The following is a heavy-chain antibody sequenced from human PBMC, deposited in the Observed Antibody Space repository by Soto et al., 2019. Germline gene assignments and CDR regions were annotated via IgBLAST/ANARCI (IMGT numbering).Heavy chain of an antibody. D-gene: IGHD3-3*01. V-gene: IGHV3-15*01. Sequence: PGGSLRLSCAASGFIFTKAWMTWVRQAPGKGLEWVGRIKSKTNGEATEYAAPVKGRFTISRDDSKNTLYLQMNSLKTEDTAVYYCTTQYDFWSGYPFNHWGQGTLVTVSS. CDR2: IKSKTNGEAT. J-gene: IGHJ4*02. CDR1: GFIFTKAW. CDR3: TTQYDFWSGYPFNH.